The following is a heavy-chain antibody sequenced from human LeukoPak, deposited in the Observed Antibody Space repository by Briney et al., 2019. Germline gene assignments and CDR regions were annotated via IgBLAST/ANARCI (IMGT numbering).Heavy chain of an antibody. CDR1: GGSISSSSYY. V-gene: IGHV4-39*07. J-gene: IGHJ6*03. CDR3: AGGSKLRVPKRKTTVVTSGTQHYYYYMDV. CDR2: IYYSGST. D-gene: IGHD4-23*01. Sequence: SSETLSLTCTVSGGSISSSSYYWGWIRQPPGKGLEWIGSIYYSGSTNYNPSLKSRVTISVDTSKNQFSLKLSSVTAADTAVYYCAGGSKLRVPKRKTTVVTSGTQHYYYYMDVWGKGTTVTVSS.